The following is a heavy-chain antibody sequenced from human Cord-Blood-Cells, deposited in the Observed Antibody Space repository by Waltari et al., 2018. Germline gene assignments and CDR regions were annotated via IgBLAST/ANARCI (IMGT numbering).Heavy chain of an antibody. V-gene: IGHV4-34*01. CDR2: INHSGST. CDR3: ASGNVVVTATTPPFDY. J-gene: IGHJ4*02. D-gene: IGHD2-21*02. Sequence: QVQLQQWGAGLLKPSETLSLTCAVYGGSFSGYYWTWIRQPLGKGLEWSGEINHSGSTNYNPSLKSRVTISVDTSKNQFSLKLSSVTAADTAVYYCASGNVVVTATTPPFDYWGQGTLVTVSS. CDR1: GGSFSGYY.